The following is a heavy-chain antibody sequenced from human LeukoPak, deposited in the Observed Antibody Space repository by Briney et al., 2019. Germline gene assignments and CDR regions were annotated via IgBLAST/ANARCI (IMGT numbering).Heavy chain of an antibody. CDR2: VSAGHHA. CDR3: VREARGYHYTYFDY. Sequence: PGGSLRLSCTAPGFTLGGHDMHWVRQTTGDGLEWVAAVSAGHHAFYAGSVKGRFTVSREDAKNSLYLQMNSLRAGDTAVYYCVREARGYHYTYFDYWGQGSLVTVSS. V-gene: IGHV3-13*01. D-gene: IGHD5-18*01. CDR1: GFTLGGHD. J-gene: IGHJ4*02.